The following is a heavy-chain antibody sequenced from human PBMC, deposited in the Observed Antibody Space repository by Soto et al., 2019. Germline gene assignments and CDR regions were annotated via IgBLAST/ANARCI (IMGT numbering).Heavy chain of an antibody. CDR2: IWYDGTDN. CDR1: GFAFSRYG. CDR3: AKDRSSSLDAMDV. V-gene: IGHV3-33*06. Sequence: GGSLRLSCAASGFAFSRYGMHWVRQAPDKGLEWVAVIWYDGTDNYYSDSVKGRFTISRDNSKNTLYLQVDSLRVDDTAVYYCAKDRSSSLDAMDVWGQGTTVTVSS. J-gene: IGHJ6*02. D-gene: IGHD6-13*01.